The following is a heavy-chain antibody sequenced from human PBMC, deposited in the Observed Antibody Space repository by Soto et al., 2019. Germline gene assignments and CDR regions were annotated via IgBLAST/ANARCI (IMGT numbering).Heavy chain of an antibody. J-gene: IGHJ6*03. CDR1: GGSISSYY. CDR2: IYYSGST. Sequence: SETLSLTCTVSGGSISSYYWSWIRQPPGKGLEWIGYIYYSGSTNYNPSLKSRVTISVDTSKNQFSLKLSSVTAADTAVYYCARRGTFGPPYYYYYMDVWGKGTTVTVSS. CDR3: ARRGTFGPPYYYYYMDV. V-gene: IGHV4-59*08. D-gene: IGHD3-16*01.